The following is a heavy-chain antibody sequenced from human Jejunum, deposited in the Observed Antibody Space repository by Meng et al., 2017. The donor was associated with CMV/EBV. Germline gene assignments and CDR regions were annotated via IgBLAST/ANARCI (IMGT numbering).Heavy chain of an antibody. V-gene: IGHV3-74*01. CDR1: GFTFRRYW. D-gene: IGHD5-12*01. Sequence: GFTFRRYWMHWVRQVPGKGLVWVSRLISDGSSTSYADSVKGRFTISRDNAKITLYLQMDSLRAEDTAVYYCARVGGGYANYYFDFWGQGTLVTAPQ. CDR3: ARVGGGYANYYFDF. CDR2: LISDGSST. J-gene: IGHJ4*02.